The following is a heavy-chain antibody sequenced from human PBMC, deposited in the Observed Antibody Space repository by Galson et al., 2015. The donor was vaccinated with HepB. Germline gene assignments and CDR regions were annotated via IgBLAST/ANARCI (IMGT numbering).Heavy chain of an antibody. J-gene: IGHJ4*02. CDR2: IRPDGSER. Sequence: SLRLSCAVSGLTLRSVWMSWARQAPGKGLEWVASIRPDGSERYNVDSVNGRFTISRDNAKNSLYLQMNSLRVEDTAVYYCARGHGQYWGQGTLVTVSS. CDR3: ARGHGQY. V-gene: IGHV3-7*01. D-gene: IGHD4-11*01. CDR1: GLTLRSVW.